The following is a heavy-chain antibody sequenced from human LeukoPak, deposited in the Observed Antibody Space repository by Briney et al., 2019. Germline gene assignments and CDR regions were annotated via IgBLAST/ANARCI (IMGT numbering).Heavy chain of an antibody. CDR1: GGSISSSSYY. Sequence: SETLSLTCTVSGGSISSSSYYWGWIRQPPGKGLEWIGSIYYSGSTYYNPSLKSRVTISVDTSKNQFSLKLSSVTAADTAVYYCARGRSHFDYWGQGTLVTVSS. CDR2: IYYSGST. CDR3: ARGRSHFDY. V-gene: IGHV4-39*07. J-gene: IGHJ4*02.